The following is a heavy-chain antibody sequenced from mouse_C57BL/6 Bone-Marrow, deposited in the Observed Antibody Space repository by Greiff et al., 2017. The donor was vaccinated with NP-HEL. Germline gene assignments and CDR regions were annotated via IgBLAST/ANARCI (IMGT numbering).Heavy chain of an antibody. D-gene: IGHD1-1*01. J-gene: IGHJ3*01. CDR1: GYTFTSYW. Sequence: QVQLQQPGAELVKPGASVKLSCKASGYTFTSYWMHWVKQRPGQGLEWIGMIHPNSGSTNYNEKFKSKATLTVDKSSSTAYMQLSSLTSEDSAVYDCARPDGSPPWFAYWGQGTLVTVSA. CDR2: IHPNSGST. V-gene: IGHV1-64*01. CDR3: ARPDGSPPWFAY.